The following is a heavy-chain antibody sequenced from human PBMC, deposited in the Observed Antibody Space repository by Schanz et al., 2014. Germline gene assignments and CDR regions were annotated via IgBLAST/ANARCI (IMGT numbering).Heavy chain of an antibody. CDR2: ISASGGDT. J-gene: IGHJ5*02. D-gene: IGHD3-10*01. Sequence: EVQLAESGGGLVQPGGSLRLSCAASEFTFSTDAMSWVRQAPGKGLEWLSVISASGGDTYYADSVKGRFTISRDNSKNTLYLQMNSLRAEDTAVYYCAKGRFGDNCFDPWGQGTLVTVSS. CDR1: EFTFSTDA. CDR3: AKGRFGDNCFDP. V-gene: IGHV3-23*04.